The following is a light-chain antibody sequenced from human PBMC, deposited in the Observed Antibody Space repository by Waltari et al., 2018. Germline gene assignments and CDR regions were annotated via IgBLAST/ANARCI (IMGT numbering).Light chain of an antibody. CDR1: QSISTY. CDR3: QQTYGSPPT. V-gene: IGKV1-39*01. J-gene: IGKJ3*01. Sequence: DIQMTHSPSSLSASVGDRVTITCPASQSISTYLHWYQQKPGKAPKLLVYASSNFQTGVSSRFSGSGSGTDFTLTISSLEPEDFATYYCQQTYGSPPTFGPGPKVDI. CDR2: ASS.